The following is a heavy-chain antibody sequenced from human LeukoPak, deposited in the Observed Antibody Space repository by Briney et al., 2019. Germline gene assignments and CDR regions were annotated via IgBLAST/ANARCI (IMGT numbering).Heavy chain of an antibody. V-gene: IGHV3-23*01. CDR2: ISGSGGST. D-gene: IGHD3-22*01. CDR1: GFTFSSYA. CDR3: AKGGTYYYDSSGYYRDAFDI. Sequence: GGSLRLSCAASGFTFSSYAMSWVRQAPGKGLEWVSAISGSGGSTDYADSVKGRFTISRDNSKNTLYLQMNSLRAEDTAVYYCAKGGTYYYDSSGYYRDAFDIWGQGTMVTVSS. J-gene: IGHJ3*02.